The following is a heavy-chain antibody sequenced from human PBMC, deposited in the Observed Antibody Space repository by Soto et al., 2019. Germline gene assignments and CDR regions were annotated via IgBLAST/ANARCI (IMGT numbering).Heavy chain of an antibody. Sequence: PGGSLRLSCAASGFTFSNYTMHWVRQAPGKGLEWVALISYDEIDKYFADAVKGRFTISXXXXXXTXYXQMDSLRAEDTAVYYCAGRSGSSDYWGRGT. J-gene: IGHJ4*02. V-gene: IGHV3-30*04. CDR2: ISYDEIDK. D-gene: IGHD3-10*01. CDR1: GFTFSNYT. CDR3: AGRSGSSDY.